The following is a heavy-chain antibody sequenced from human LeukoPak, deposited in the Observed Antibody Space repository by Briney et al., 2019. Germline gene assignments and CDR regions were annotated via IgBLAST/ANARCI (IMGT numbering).Heavy chain of an antibody. CDR2: IHSGGTT. Sequence: GGSLRLSCAASGFTVSNNYLSWVRQAPGKGLEWVSVIHSGGTTNYADSVQGRFTISRDNSKTTVYLHMNSLRAEDTAVYYCARDSDSGYGPFASWGQGTLVTVSS. D-gene: IGHD5-12*01. CDR1: GFTVSNNY. V-gene: IGHV3-53*01. CDR3: ARDSDSGYGPFAS. J-gene: IGHJ4*02.